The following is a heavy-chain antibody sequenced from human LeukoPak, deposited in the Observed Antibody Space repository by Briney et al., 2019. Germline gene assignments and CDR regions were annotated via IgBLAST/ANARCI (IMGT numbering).Heavy chain of an antibody. CDR1: GVTFSSDA. J-gene: IGHJ4*02. CDR3: AKYPSWEPPGN. V-gene: IGHV3-23*01. Sequence: GGSLRLSCAASGVTFSSDAMAWVRQAPGKGLEWVSAMSGSGRNTNYVDSVKGRFTISRDNSKNTLYLQMNSLRAEDTAVYYCAKYPSWEPPGNWGQGTLVTVSS. D-gene: IGHD1-26*01. CDR2: MSGSGRNT.